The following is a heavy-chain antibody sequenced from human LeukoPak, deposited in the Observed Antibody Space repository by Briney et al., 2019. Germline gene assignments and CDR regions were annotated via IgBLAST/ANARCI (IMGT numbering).Heavy chain of an antibody. CDR2: IYTSGST. CDR3: ARYCSSTNCYHWYFDL. CDR1: GGSISSYY. D-gene: IGHD2-2*01. J-gene: IGHJ2*01. Sequence: PSETLSLTCTVSGGSISSYYWSWIRQPAGRGLEWIGRIYTSGSTNYNPSLESRVTMSVDTSKNQFSLRLSSVTAADTAVYYCARYCSSTNCYHWYFDLWGRGILVTVSS. V-gene: IGHV4-4*07.